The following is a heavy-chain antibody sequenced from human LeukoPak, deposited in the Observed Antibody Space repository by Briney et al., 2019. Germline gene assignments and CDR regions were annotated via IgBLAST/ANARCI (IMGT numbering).Heavy chain of an antibody. D-gene: IGHD4-23*01. CDR3: ARDMSTRVTPISYAIDV. Sequence: VASVKVSCKASEYTFTSYDINWVRQATGQGLEWMGWMNPNSGNTGYAQKFQGRVTMTRDTSISTAYMELSSLRSEDTAVYFCARDMSTRVTPISYAIDVWGQGTMVTVSS. CDR2: MNPNSGNT. J-gene: IGHJ3*01. V-gene: IGHV1-8*01. CDR1: EYTFTSYD.